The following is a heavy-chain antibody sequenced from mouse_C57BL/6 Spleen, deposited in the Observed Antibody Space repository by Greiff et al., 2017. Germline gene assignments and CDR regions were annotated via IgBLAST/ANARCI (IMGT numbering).Heavy chain of an antibody. CDR1: GYTFTSYG. V-gene: IGHV1-81*01. CDR3: ARDFYYYGSSYDYFDY. CDR2: IYPRSGNT. D-gene: IGHD1-1*01. J-gene: IGHJ2*01. Sequence: VQLKQSGAELARPGASVKLSCKASGYTFTSYGISWVKQRTGQGLEWIGEIYPRSGNTYYNEKFKGKATLTADKSSSTAYMELRSLTSEDSAVYFCARDFYYYGSSYDYFDYWGQGTTLTVSS.